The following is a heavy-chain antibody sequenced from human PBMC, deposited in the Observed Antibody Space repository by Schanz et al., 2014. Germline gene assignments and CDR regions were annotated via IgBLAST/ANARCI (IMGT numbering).Heavy chain of an antibody. V-gene: IGHV1-2*06. Sequence: QVRLVQSGAELKMPGATVKVSCETSGYTFTNYGVSWVRQAPGQGLEWMGRINPNTGGTNFAQKFQGRVTMTRDTSITTVYMELSTLTSDDTAVYYCARESVSRTRLFDPWGQGTLVTVSS. CDR1: GYTFTNYG. J-gene: IGHJ5*02. CDR2: INPNTGGT. CDR3: ARESVSRTRLFDP. D-gene: IGHD3-3*01.